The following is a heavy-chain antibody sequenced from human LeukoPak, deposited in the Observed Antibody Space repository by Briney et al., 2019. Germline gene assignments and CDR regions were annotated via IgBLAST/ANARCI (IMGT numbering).Heavy chain of an antibody. V-gene: IGHV1-24*01. D-gene: IGHD3-3*01. CDR3: ATDRVRRHDKGFLDWLDP. J-gene: IGHJ5*02. CDR1: GYTLTQLS. CDR2: FDPEECEK. Sequence: ASVNVSCKVSGYTLTQLSMQWVRQASAKGREGGGGFDPEECEKIYAQKLRDRVTMTEDTSTDTAYMELSSLRSEDTAVYYCATDRVRRHDKGFLDWLDPWGQGTLVTVSS.